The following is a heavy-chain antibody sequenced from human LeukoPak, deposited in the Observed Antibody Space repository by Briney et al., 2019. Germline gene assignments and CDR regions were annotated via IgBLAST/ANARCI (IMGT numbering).Heavy chain of an antibody. CDR2: IYYSGST. CDR3: ARGGYITMVRGVVNWFDP. J-gene: IGHJ5*02. V-gene: IGHV4-59*01. Sequence: PSETLSLTCTVSGGSISSYYWSWIRQPPGKGLEWIGYIYYSGSTNYNPSLKSRVTISVDTSKNQFSLKLSSVTAADTAVYYCARGGYITMVRGVVNWFDPWGQGTLVTVSS. CDR1: GGSISSYY. D-gene: IGHD3-10*01.